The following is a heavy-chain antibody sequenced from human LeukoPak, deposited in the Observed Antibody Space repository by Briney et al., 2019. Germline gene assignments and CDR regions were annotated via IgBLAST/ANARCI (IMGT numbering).Heavy chain of an antibody. Sequence: SETLSLTCAVYGGSFSGYYWSWIRQPPGKGLEWIGEINHSGSTNYNPSLKSRVTISVDTSKNQFSLKLSSVTAADTAVYYCAKAPGCSSTSCYGDDAFDIWGQGTMVTVSS. D-gene: IGHD2-2*01. CDR1: GGSFSGYY. CDR3: AKAPGCSSTSCYGDDAFDI. J-gene: IGHJ3*02. CDR2: INHSGST. V-gene: IGHV4-34*01.